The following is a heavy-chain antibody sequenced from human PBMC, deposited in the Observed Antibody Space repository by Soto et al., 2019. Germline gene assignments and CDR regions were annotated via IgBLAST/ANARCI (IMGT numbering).Heavy chain of an antibody. Sequence: GGSLRLSCAASGFTFSSYAMSWVRQAPGKGLEWVSAISGSGGSTYYADSVKGRFTISRDNSKNTLYLQMNSLRAEDTDVYYCAKDRLYSNEGEIDYWGQGTLVTVSS. V-gene: IGHV3-23*01. CDR2: ISGSGGST. CDR1: GFTFSSYA. J-gene: IGHJ4*02. CDR3: AKDRLYSNEGEIDY. D-gene: IGHD4-4*01.